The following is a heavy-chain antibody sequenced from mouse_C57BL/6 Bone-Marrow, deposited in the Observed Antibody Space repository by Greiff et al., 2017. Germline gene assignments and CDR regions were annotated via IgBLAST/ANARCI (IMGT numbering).Heavy chain of an antibody. V-gene: IGHV1-80*01. J-gene: IGHJ1*03. D-gene: IGHD1-1*01. CDR3: ARPPIITTVVAIDWYFDV. Sequence: VQLQESGAELVKPGASVKISCKASGYAFRSYWMNWVKQRPGKGLEWIGQIYPGDGDTNYNGKFKGKATLTADKSSSTAYMQLSSLTSEDSAVYFCARPPIITTVVAIDWYFDVWGTGTTVTVSS. CDR1: GYAFRSYW. CDR2: IYPGDGDT.